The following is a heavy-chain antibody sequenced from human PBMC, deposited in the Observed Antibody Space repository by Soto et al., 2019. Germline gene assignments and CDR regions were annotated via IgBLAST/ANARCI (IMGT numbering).Heavy chain of an antibody. CDR1: GGSVSSGSYY. CDR3: ARDGSGSIAARLGWSDP. CDR2: IYYSGST. J-gene: IGHJ5*02. V-gene: IGHV4-61*01. Sequence: SETLSLTCTVSGGSVSSGSYYWSWIRQPPGKGLEWIGYIYYSGSTNYNPSLKSRVTISVDTSKNQFSLKLSSVTAADTAVYYCARDGSGSIAARLGWSDPWGQGTLVTVSS. D-gene: IGHD6-6*01.